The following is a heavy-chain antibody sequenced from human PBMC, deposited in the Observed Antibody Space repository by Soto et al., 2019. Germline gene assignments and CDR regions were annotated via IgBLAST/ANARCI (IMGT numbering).Heavy chain of an antibody. CDR3: AKSTWSGYLDF. Sequence: GGSLRLSCAASGVTFSSYGMHWVRQAPGKGLEWVAVISYDGSNKYYADSVKGRFTISRDNSKNTLYLQMNSLRAEDTAVYYCAKSTWSGYLDFWGQGTLVTVSS. CDR2: ISYDGSNK. D-gene: IGHD3-3*01. V-gene: IGHV3-30*18. J-gene: IGHJ4*02. CDR1: GVTFSSYG.